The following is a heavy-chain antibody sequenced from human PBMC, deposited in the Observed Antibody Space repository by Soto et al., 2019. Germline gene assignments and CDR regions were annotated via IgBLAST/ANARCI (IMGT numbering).Heavy chain of an antibody. CDR2: INPNSGGT. D-gene: IGHD3-16*01. J-gene: IGHJ6*02. V-gene: IGHV1-2*02. CDR1: GYTFTGYY. CDR3: ATKDDHKDDQPYYYGVDV. Sequence: ASVKVSCKASGYTFTGYYMHWVRQAPGQGLEWMGWINPNSGGTNYAQKFQGRVAITKDPGTSTAHMELRSLRSDDAAVYFCATKDDHKDDQPYYYGVDVWGQGTTVTVSS.